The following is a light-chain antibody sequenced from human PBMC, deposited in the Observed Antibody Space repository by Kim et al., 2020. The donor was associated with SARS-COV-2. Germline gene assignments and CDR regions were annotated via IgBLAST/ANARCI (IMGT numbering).Light chain of an antibody. Sequence: SAFVGDTVPVTCRASQTISTYLNWYQQKPGKPPKVLIFGASNLETGVPSRFSGSGSGTVFTLAISSLQPEDFATYFCQQSYNAPYTFGQGTKLEI. CDR1: QTISTY. CDR3: QQSYNAPYT. V-gene: IGKV1-39*01. CDR2: GAS. J-gene: IGKJ2*01.